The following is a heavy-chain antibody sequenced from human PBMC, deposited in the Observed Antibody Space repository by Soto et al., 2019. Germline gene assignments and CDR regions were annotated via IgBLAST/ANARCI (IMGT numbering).Heavy chain of an antibody. CDR2: ISYDGSNK. D-gene: IGHD2-15*01. CDR3: ARDGYCSGGSCYGMDV. J-gene: IGHJ6*02. Sequence: QVQLVESGGGVVQPGRSLRLSCAASGFTFSSYAMHWVRQAPGKGLEWVAVISYDGSNKYYADSVKGRFTISRDNSKNTLYLQMNSLRAADTAVYYCARDGYCSGGSCYGMDVWGQGTTVTVSS. CDR1: GFTFSSYA. V-gene: IGHV3-30-3*01.